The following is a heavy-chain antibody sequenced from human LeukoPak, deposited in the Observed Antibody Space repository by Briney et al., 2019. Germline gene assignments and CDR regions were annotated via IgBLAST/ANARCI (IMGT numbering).Heavy chain of an antibody. J-gene: IGHJ6*02. CDR3: ATLEAAAPYYYGMDV. D-gene: IGHD2-15*01. CDR1: GGTFSSYA. Sequence: GASVKVSCKASGGTFSSYAISWVRQAPGQGLEWMGGIIPIFGTANYAQKFQGRVTITADESTSTAYMELSSLRSEDTAVYYCATLEAAAPYYYGMDVWGQGTTVTVSS. CDR2: IIPIFGTA. V-gene: IGHV1-69*01.